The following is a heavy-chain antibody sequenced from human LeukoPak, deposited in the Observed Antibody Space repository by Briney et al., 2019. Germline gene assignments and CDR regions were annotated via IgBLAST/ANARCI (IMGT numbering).Heavy chain of an antibody. V-gene: IGHV1-46*03. CDR3: APRPLGGAGEGDWFDP. Sequence: GASVKVSCKASGYTFTSYYMHWVRQAPGQGLEWMGIINPSGGSTSYAQKFQGRVTMTRDTSISTAYMELSRLRSDDTAVYYCAPRPLGGAGEGDWFDPWGQGTLVTVSS. CDR2: INPSGGST. J-gene: IGHJ5*02. CDR1: GYTFTSYY. D-gene: IGHD7-27*01.